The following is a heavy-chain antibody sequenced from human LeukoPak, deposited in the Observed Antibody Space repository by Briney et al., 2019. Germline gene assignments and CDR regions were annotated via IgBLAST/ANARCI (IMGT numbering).Heavy chain of an antibody. J-gene: IGHJ6*03. D-gene: IGHD6-6*01. Sequence: GGSLRLSCAASGFTFSSYWMRWVRQAPGKGLEWVANIKQDGSEKYYVDSVKGRFTISRDNAKNSLYLQMNSLRAEDTAVYYCARAGSSSPRSGGYYYYYMDVWGKGTTVTVSS. V-gene: IGHV3-7*01. CDR2: IKQDGSEK. CDR1: GFTFSSYW. CDR3: ARAGSSSPRSGGYYYYYMDV.